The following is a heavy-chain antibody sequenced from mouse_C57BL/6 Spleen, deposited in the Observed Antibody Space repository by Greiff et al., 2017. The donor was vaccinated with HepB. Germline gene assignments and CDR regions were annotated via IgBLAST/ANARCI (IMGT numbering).Heavy chain of an antibody. CDR3: ARQGYSYYYGSSYGYFDV. CDR1: GFTFSSYT. D-gene: IGHD1-1*01. Sequence: DVMLVESGGGLVKPGGSLKLSCAASGFTFSSYTMSWVRQTPEKRLEWVATISGGGGNTYYPDSVKGRFTISRDNAKNTLYLQMSSLRSEDTALYYCARQGYSYYYGSSYGYFDVWGTGTTVTVSS. J-gene: IGHJ1*03. V-gene: IGHV5-9*01. CDR2: ISGGGGNT.